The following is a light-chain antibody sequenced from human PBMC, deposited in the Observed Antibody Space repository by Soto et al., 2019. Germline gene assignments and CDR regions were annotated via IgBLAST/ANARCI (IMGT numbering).Light chain of an antibody. J-gene: IGLJ1*01. CDR3: SSXXXSSXXV. CDR1: SSDVGGYNY. Sequence: QSVLTQPASVSGSPGQSITISCTGTSSDVGGYNYVSWYQQHPGKAPKLMIYEVSNRPSGVSNRFSGSKSGNTASLTISGLQAEDEADYYCSSXXXSSXXVFGTGT. V-gene: IGLV2-14*01. CDR2: EVS.